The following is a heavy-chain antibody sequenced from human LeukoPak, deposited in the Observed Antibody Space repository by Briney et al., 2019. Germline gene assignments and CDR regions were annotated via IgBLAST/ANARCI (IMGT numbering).Heavy chain of an antibody. CDR2: IYYSGST. Sequence: PSETLSLTCTVSGGSISSTSYFWGWIRQPPGKGLEWIGSIYYSGSTYYNPSLKSRVTISVDTSKNQFSLKLSSVTAADTAVFYCAIHGTLSLAARFDYWGQGTLVTVSS. D-gene: IGHD6-6*01. CDR3: AIHGTLSLAARFDY. J-gene: IGHJ4*02. CDR1: GGSISSTSYF. V-gene: IGHV4-39*01.